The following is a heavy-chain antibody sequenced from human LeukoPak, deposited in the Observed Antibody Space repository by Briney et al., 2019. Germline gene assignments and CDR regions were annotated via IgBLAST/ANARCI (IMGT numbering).Heavy chain of an antibody. V-gene: IGHV3-23*01. CDR2: ISGSGGST. D-gene: IGHD3-22*01. Sequence: SGGSLRLSCAASGFTFSSYAMSWVRQAPGKGLEWVSAISGSGGSTYYADSVKGRFTISRDNSKNKLYLQMNSLRAEDTAVYYCAKDLVVVSYFDYWGQGTLVTVSS. CDR1: GFTFSSYA. J-gene: IGHJ4*02. CDR3: AKDLVVVSYFDY.